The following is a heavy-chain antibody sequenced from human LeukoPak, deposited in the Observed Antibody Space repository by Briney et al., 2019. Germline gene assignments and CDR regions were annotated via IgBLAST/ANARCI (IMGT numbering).Heavy chain of an antibody. CDR1: GFTFSSYA. CDR2: ISGSGGST. Sequence: GGSLRLSCAASGFTFSSYAMSWVRQAPGKGLEWVSVISGSGGSTYSADSVKGRFTISRDNSKNTLYLQMNSLGAEDTAVYFCAKSQDGGRLFHFDYWGQGTLVTVSS. CDR3: AKSQDGGRLFHFDY. J-gene: IGHJ4*02. D-gene: IGHD1-26*01. V-gene: IGHV3-23*01.